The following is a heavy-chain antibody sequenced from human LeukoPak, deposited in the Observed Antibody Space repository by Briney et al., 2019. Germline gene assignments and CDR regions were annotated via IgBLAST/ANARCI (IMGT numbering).Heavy chain of an antibody. CDR1: GFTFSTYA. Sequence: PGGSLRLSCAASGFTFSTYAMSWVRQAPGKGLEWVSAISGSGGSTYYADSVKGRFTISRDNSKNTLYLQMNSLRAEDTSIYFCAKALEQETVIALDSWGQGTQVTVSS. V-gene: IGHV3-23*01. D-gene: IGHD6-13*01. J-gene: IGHJ4*02. CDR3: AKALEQETVIALDS. CDR2: ISGSGGST.